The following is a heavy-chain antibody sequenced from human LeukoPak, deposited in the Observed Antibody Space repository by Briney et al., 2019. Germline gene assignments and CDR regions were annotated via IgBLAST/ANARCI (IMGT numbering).Heavy chain of an antibody. D-gene: IGHD2-8*01. CDR2: IIPNSGGT. CDR1: GYTFTNYY. J-gene: IGHJ3*02. Sequence: GASVKVSCKASGYTFTNYYIHWVRQAPGQGLEWMGWIIPNSGGTNYAQKFQGRVTMTRDTSISTAYMEVSRLRSDDTAINYCAREVYAFDIWGQGTMVTVSS. CDR3: AREVYAFDI. V-gene: IGHV1-2*02.